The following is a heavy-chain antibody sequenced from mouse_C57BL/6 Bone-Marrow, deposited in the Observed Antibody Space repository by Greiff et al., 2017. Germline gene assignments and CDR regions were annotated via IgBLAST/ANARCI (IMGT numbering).Heavy chain of an antibody. V-gene: IGHV1-69*01. CDR3: ALPYFDY. CDR2: IDPSDSYT. J-gene: IGHJ2*01. CDR1: GYTFTSYW. Sequence: VQLKQPGAELVMPGASVKLSCKASGYTFTSYWMHWVKQRPGQGLEWIGEIDPSDSYTNYNQKFKGKSTLTVDKSSSTAYMQLSSLASEDSAVYYCALPYFDYWGQGTTLTVSS.